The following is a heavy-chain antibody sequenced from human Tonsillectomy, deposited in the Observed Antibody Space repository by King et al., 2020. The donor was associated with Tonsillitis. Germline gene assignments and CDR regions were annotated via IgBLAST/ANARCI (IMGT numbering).Heavy chain of an antibody. D-gene: IGHD3-10*01. V-gene: IGHV3-11*01. CDR2: ISSSGSTI. CDR1: GFTFSDYY. CDR3: ARASGAPDAFDI. J-gene: IGHJ3*02. Sequence: VQLVESGVGLVKPGGSLRLSCAASGFTFSDYYMRWIRQAPGKGLEWGSYISSSGSTIYYADSVKGRVTISRDNAKNSLDLQMNSLKAEDTAVYYCARASGAPDAFDIWGQGTMVTVSS.